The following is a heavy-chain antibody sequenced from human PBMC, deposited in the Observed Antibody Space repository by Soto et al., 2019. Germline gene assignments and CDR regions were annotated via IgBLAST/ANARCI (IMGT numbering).Heavy chain of an antibody. CDR3: ARVYCSGGSCYSWAFDI. CDR2: INPSGGST. D-gene: IGHD2-15*01. J-gene: IGHJ3*02. Sequence: ASVKVSCKAFGYTFTSCYMHWVRQAPGQGLEWMGIINPSGGSTSYAQKFQGRVTMTRDTSTSTVYMELSSLRSEDTAVYYCARVYCSGGSCYSWAFDIWGQGTMVTVSS. CDR1: GYTFTSCY. V-gene: IGHV1-46*03.